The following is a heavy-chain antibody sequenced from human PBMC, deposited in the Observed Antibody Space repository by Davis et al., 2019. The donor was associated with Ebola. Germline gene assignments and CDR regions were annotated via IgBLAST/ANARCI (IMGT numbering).Heavy chain of an antibody. J-gene: IGHJ4*02. CDR2: IYPGDSDT. Sequence: GGSLRLSCKGSGNSFTNLWIAWVRQMPGEGLEWMGIIYPGDSDTRYSPSFQGQVTISADKSISTAYLQWSSLKASDTAMYYCARVSASSWFDGLGFWGQGTLVTVSS. V-gene: IGHV5-51*01. CDR1: GNSFTNLW. D-gene: IGHD6-13*01. CDR3: ARVSASSWFDGLGF.